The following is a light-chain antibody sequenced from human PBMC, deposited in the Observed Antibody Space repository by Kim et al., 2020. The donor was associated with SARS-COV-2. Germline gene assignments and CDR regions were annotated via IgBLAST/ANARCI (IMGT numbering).Light chain of an antibody. V-gene: IGKV1-5*03. CDR2: KAS. J-gene: IGKJ1*01. CDR3: QQFNKQ. Sequence: APPAAGEDRAPTTGRASQTIHNWLAWYQQKPGKAPKLLIYKASSLQNGVPSRFSGSGFGTEFTLTISSLQPDDFATYYCQQFNKQFGQGTKVDIK. CDR1: QTIHNW.